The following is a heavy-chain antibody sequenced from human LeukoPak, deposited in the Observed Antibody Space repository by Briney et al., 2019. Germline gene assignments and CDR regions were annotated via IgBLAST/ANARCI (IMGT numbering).Heavy chain of an antibody. V-gene: IGHV4-59*08. Sequence: SETLSLTCAVYGGSFSGYYWSWIRQPPGKGLEWIGYIYYSGSTNYNPSLKSRVTISVDTSKNQFSLKLSSVTAADTAVYYCARQDRGSSGYYYYHAFDIWGQGTMVTVSS. CDR1: GGSFSGYY. CDR3: ARQDRGSSGYYYYHAFDI. D-gene: IGHD3-22*01. J-gene: IGHJ3*02. CDR2: IYYSGST.